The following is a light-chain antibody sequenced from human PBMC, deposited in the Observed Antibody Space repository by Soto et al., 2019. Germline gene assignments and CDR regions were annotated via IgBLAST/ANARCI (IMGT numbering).Light chain of an antibody. CDR3: QQFNKWPLT. J-gene: IGKJ4*01. CDR1: QTIYNN. CDR2: DAS. Sequence: EIVMTQSPANLSVSPGERATLSCGASQTIYNNVAWYQQRPGQAPRLLIYDASTRAISVPARFSGSGSGTDFTLSISDLQSADCAVYYCQQFNKWPLTFGGGTKVDIK. V-gene: IGKV3-15*01.